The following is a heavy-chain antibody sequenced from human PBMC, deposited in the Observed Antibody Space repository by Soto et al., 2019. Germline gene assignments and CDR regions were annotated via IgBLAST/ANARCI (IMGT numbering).Heavy chain of an antibody. CDR2: IWYDGSNK. CDR1: GFTFSSYG. Sequence: QVQLVESGGGVVQPGRSLRLSCAASGFTFSSYGMHWVRQAPGKGLEWVAVIWYDGSNKYYADSVKGRFTISRDNSKNTLYLQMNSLRAEDTAVYYCVAQWRRNAFDIWGQGTMVTVSS. CDR3: VAQWRRNAFDI. V-gene: IGHV3-33*01. D-gene: IGHD6-19*01. J-gene: IGHJ3*02.